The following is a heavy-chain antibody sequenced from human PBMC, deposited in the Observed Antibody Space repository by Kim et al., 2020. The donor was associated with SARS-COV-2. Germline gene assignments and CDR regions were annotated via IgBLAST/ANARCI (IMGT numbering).Heavy chain of an antibody. CDR1: GFTFSDHY. Sequence: GGSLRLSCAASGFTFSDHYMDWVRQAPGKGLEWVGRTRNKANSYTTEYAASVKGRFTISRDDSQNSLFLQMNSLKTEDTAVYYCARDPPPTYYEILTGYAELYYFDYWGQGTLVTVSS. D-gene: IGHD3-9*01. CDR3: ARDPPPTYYEILTGYAELYYFDY. J-gene: IGHJ4*02. V-gene: IGHV3-72*01. CDR2: TRNKANSYTT.